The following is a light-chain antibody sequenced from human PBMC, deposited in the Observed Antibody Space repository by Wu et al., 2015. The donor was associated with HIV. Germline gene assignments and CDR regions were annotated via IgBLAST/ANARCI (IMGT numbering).Light chain of an antibody. Sequence: AIRITQSPSSLSASTGDRVTITCRASQGISSYLAWYQQKPGKAPKLLIYAASTLQSGVPSRFSGSGSGTDFTLTISCLQSEDFATYYCQQYYSYPWTFGQGTKGGNQ. J-gene: IGKJ1*01. CDR2: AAS. CDR3: QQYYSYPWT. V-gene: IGKV1-8*01. CDR1: QGISSY.